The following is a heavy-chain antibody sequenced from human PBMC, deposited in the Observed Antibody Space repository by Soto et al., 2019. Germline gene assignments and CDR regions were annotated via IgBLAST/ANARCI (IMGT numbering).Heavy chain of an antibody. Sequence: LGGALRLSCAASGFTFSSYAMSWVRQAPGKGLEWISAVSGSGGSTYYADSVKGRFTISRDNSKDTLYLQMNNLRAEDTAVYYCAKPPDYNWNDYWGQGTLVTVSS. CDR1: GFTFSSYA. V-gene: IGHV3-23*01. CDR3: AKPPDYNWNDY. D-gene: IGHD1-20*01. CDR2: VSGSGGST. J-gene: IGHJ4*02.